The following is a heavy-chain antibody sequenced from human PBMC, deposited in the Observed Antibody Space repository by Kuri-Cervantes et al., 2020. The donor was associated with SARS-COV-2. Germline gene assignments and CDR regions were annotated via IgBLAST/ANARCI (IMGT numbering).Heavy chain of an antibody. Sequence: ASVKVSCKASGYTFTGYFIHWVRQAPGQGLEWMGWINPNSGGTNYAQKFQGRVTMTRDTSISTAYMELSRLRSDDTAVYYCARSAESGGFGELLVDYWGQGTLVTVSS. D-gene: IGHD3-10*01. J-gene: IGHJ4*02. CDR2: INPNSGGT. V-gene: IGHV1-2*02. CDR1: GYTFTGYF. CDR3: ARSAESGGFGELLVDY.